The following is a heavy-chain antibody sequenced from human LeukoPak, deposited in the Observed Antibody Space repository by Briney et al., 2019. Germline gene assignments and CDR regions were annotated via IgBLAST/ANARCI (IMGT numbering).Heavy chain of an antibody. Sequence: ASVKVSCKASGYTFTSYDINWVRQATGQGLEWMGWMNPNSGNIGYAQNFQGRVTITRDTSISTVYMELSSLRSEDTAVDYCARVLKMGHSSGRYSWGAGSSNANWRKGTLVTVAS. D-gene: IGHD6-19*01. V-gene: IGHV1-8*03. CDR3: ARVLKMGHSSGRYSWGAGSSNAN. J-gene: IGHJ4*02. CDR1: GYTFTSYD. CDR2: MNPNSGNI.